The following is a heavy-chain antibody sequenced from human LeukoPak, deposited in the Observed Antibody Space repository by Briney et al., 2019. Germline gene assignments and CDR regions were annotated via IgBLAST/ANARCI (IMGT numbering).Heavy chain of an antibody. V-gene: IGHV4-34*01. J-gene: IGHJ4*02. CDR3: ARGISTGRYYFDY. CDR1: GGSFSGYY. CDR2: INHSGST. Sequence: SETLSLTCAVYGGSFSGYYWSWIRQPPGKGLEWIGEINHSGSTNYNPSDTSKNQFSLKLSSVTAADTAVYCCARGISTGRYYFDYWGQGTLVTVSS. D-gene: IGHD2-2*01.